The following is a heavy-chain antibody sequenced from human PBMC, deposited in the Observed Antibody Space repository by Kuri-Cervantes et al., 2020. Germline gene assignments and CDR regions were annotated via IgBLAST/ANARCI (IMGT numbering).Heavy chain of an antibody. V-gene: IGHV1-18*01. CDR3: ARVVIGAFDI. Sequence: ASVKVSCKASGYTFTSYGISWVRQAPGQGLEWMGWISAYNGNTNYAQKFQGRVTMTRNTSISTAYMELSSLRSEDTAVYYCARVVIGAFDIWGQGTMVTVSS. D-gene: IGHD2-21*01. J-gene: IGHJ3*02. CDR1: GYTFTSYG. CDR2: ISAYNGNT.